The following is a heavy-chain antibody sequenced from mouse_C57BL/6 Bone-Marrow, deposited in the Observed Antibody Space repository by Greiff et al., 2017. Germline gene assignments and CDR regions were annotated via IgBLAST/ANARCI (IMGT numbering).Heavy chain of an antibody. Sequence: QVQLQQSGAELVKPGASVKLSCKASGYTFTSYWLHWVKQRPGQGLEWIGMIHPNSGSTNYNEKFKSKATLTVDKSSSTAYMQLSSLTSEDSAVYYCARAVLLFDYWGQGTTLTVSS. CDR1: GYTFTSYW. J-gene: IGHJ2*01. CDR3: ARAVLLFDY. D-gene: IGHD1-1*01. CDR2: IHPNSGST. V-gene: IGHV1-64*01.